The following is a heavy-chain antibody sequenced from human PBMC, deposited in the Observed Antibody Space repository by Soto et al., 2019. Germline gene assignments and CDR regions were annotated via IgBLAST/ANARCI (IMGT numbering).Heavy chain of an antibody. Sequence: QVQLVQSGAEVKKPGDSVKVSCKTSGYTFTDYYMHWVRQAPGQGFEWVGGINPKSGGPKYVPKFQGRVTVTRDTSTRTAYMELNRLTSDDTAVYYCASEDCRNTNCLKGFDYWGQGTLVTVSS. CDR1: GYTFTDYY. CDR2: INPKSGGP. V-gene: IGHV1-2*02. CDR3: ASEDCRNTNCLKGFDY. J-gene: IGHJ4*02. D-gene: IGHD2-15*01.